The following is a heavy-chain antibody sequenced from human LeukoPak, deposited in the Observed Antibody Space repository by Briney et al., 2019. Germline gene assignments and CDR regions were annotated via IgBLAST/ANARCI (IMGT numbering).Heavy chain of an antibody. J-gene: IGHJ6*04. CDR1: GGSISSYY. D-gene: IGHD3-16*02. CDR2: IYTRGST. CDR3: ARALQYYDYLWGSYRYQDV. Sequence: PSETLSLTCTVSGGSISSYYWSWIRQPAGKGLEWIGRIYTRGSTNYNPSLKSRVTMSVDTSKNQFSLKLSSVTAADTAVYYCARALQYYDYLWGSYRYQDVWGKGTTVTVSS. V-gene: IGHV4-4*07.